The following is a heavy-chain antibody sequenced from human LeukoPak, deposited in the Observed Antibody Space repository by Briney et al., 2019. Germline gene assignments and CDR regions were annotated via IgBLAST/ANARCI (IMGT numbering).Heavy chain of an antibody. J-gene: IGHJ5*02. V-gene: IGHV4-30-4*01. Sequence: SETLSLTCTVSGGSISSGDYYWSWIRQPPGKGLEWIGYIYYSGSTYYNPSLKSRVTISVDTSKNQFSLKLSSVTAADTAVYYCARDRGVSSRFDPWGQGTLVTVSS. CDR1: GGSISSGDYY. CDR2: IYYSGST. D-gene: IGHD3-10*01. CDR3: ARDRGVSSRFDP.